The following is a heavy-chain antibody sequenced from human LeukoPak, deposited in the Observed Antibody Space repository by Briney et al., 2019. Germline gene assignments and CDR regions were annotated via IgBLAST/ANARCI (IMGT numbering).Heavy chain of an antibody. CDR3: ARDARYSDYYYYGMDV. CDR2: IVPIFGTA. D-gene: IGHD3-9*01. V-gene: IGHV1-69*13. CDR1: GGTFSSYA. J-gene: IGHJ6*02. Sequence: SVKVSCKASGGTFSSYAISWVRQAPGQGLEWMGGIVPIFGTANYAQKFQGRVTITADESTSTAYMELISLRSEDTAVYYCARDARYSDYYYYGMDVWGQGTTVTVSS.